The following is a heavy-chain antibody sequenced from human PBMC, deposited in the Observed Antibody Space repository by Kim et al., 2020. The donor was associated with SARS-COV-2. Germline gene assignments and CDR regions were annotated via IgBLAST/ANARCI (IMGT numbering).Heavy chain of an antibody. CDR3: AKLNSSGWYNDFDY. D-gene: IGHD6-19*01. V-gene: IGHV3-23*01. J-gene: IGHJ4*02. Sequence: ADCMNGRFSIARDNTKNSLYLQMNCLRAEDTAVYYCAKLNSSGWYNDFDYWGQGALVTVSS.